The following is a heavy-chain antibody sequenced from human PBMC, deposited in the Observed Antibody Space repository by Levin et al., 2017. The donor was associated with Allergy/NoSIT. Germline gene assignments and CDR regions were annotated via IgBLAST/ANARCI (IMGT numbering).Heavy chain of an antibody. D-gene: IGHD5-18*01. CDR2: IYLSGST. CDR3: ARVAGYSYGYYFDY. J-gene: IGHJ4*02. V-gene: IGHV4-30-2*01. Sequence: SETLSLTCAVSGGSISSGGYSWSWIRQPPGKGLEWIGNIYLSGSTYYNPSLKSRVTISVDRSKNQFSLNPSSVTAADTAVYYCARVAGYSYGYYFDYWGQGTLVTVSS. CDR1: GGSISSGGYS.